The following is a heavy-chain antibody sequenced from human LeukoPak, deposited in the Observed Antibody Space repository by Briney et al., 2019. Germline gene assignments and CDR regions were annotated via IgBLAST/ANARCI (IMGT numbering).Heavy chain of an antibody. J-gene: IGHJ4*02. D-gene: IGHD3-3*01. CDR1: GFTLSSHA. CDR2: ISYDGNIK. CDR3: ARGGYYGSGRYYFDS. Sequence: GGSLRLSCAASGFTLSSHAIHWVRQAPGKGLEWVALISYDGNIKYYADSVKGRFTISRDNAKNTLHLQMNSLRAEDTAVYYCARGGYYGSGRYYFDSWGQGTLVTVSS. V-gene: IGHV3-30*04.